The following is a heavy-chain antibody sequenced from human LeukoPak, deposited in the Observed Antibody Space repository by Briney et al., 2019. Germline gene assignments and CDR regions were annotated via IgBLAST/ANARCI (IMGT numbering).Heavy chain of an antibody. CDR1: GFTFSGHW. D-gene: IGHD7-27*01. Sequence: GSLRPSCAASGFTFSGHWMYWLRQAPGKGLAWVSRINGDGSATNYAGSMKGRFTISRDNAKNILYLQMNSLREDDTAVYYCARDINWGQVDYWGQGTLVTVSS. J-gene: IGHJ4*02. CDR2: INGDGSAT. V-gene: IGHV3-74*01. CDR3: ARDINWGQVDY.